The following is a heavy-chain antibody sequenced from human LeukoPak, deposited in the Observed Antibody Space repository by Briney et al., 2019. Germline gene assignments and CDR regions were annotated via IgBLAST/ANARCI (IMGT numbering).Heavy chain of an antibody. V-gene: IGHV1-8*03. J-gene: IGHJ4*02. CDR3: ARGYYDSSGYRFDY. CDR2: MNPNSGNT. D-gene: IGHD3-22*01. CDR1: GYTFTSYD. Sequence: GASVKVSCKASGYTFTSYDINWVRQATGQGLEWMGWMNPNSGNTGYAQKFQGRVTITRNTSISTAYMELSSLRSEDTAVYYCARGYYDSSGYRFDYWGQGTLVTVSS.